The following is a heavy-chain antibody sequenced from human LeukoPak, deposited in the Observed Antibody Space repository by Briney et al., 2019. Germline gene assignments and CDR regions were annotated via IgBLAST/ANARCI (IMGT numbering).Heavy chain of an antibody. D-gene: IGHD4-17*01. V-gene: IGHV3-15*01. Sequence: GGSLRLSCAASGFTFSNAWMSWVRQAPGKGLEWVGRIKSKTDGGTTDYAAPVKGRFTISRDDSKNTLYLQINSLKTEDTAVYYCTTEDHRGYGDDEGWFDPWGQGTLVTVSS. CDR3: TTEDHRGYGDDEGWFDP. CDR2: IKSKTDGGTT. CDR1: GFTFSNAW. J-gene: IGHJ5*02.